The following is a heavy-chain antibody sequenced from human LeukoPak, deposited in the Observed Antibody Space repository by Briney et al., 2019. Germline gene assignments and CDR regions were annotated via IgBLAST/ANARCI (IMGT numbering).Heavy chain of an antibody. CDR3: RWYQLLYGTGGDYFDY. CDR2: MNPNSGNT. V-gene: IGHV1-8*03. J-gene: IGHJ4*02. CDR1: GYTFTSYD. Sequence: ASVKVSCKASGYTFTSYDINWVRQASGQGLEWMGWMNPNSGNTGYAQKFQGRVTITRNTSISTAYMELSSLRSEDTAVYYCRWYQLLYGTGGDYFDYWGQGTLVTVSS. D-gene: IGHD2-2*02.